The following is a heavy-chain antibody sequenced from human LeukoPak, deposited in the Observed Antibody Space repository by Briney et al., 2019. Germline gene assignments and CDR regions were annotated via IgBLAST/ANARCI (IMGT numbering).Heavy chain of an antibody. J-gene: IGHJ2*01. Sequence: ASVKVSCKSSGYTFTFYYIHWVRQAPGLGLEWMGKIHPSGGSTSYPQRFPGRVTMTRYTSTSTVYMELSSLESEDTAVYFCARASTVTVARWHFDLWGRGTLVTVSS. CDR3: ARASTVTVARWHFDL. D-gene: IGHD4-17*01. CDR2: IHPSGGST. CDR1: GYTFTFYY. V-gene: IGHV1-46*01.